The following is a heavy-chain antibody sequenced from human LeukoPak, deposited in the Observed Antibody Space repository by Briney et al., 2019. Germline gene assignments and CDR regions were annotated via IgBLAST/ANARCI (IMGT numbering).Heavy chain of an antibody. V-gene: IGHV3-23*01. CDR3: AKISPLDYGGKPWALDI. D-gene: IGHD4-23*01. CDR1: GFTFRSYA. CDR2: IDPSGGGT. Sequence: PGGPLRLSCAASGFTFRSYAMSWVRQTPGKGLELVSGIDPSGGGTDDADSVKGRFTISRDNSSNTLYLQMSSLRAEDTAAYYCAKISPLDYGGKPWALDIWGQGTMVTVSS. J-gene: IGHJ3*02.